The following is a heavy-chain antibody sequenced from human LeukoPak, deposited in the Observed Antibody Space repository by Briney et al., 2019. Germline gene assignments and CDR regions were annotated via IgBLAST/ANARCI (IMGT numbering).Heavy chain of an antibody. V-gene: IGHV3-7*01. Sequence: GGSLRLSCAASGFIFSSKWMSLVRQAPGKGLEWVANINHDGSEKYYVDSVKGRFTISRDNSKNTLYLQMNSLRAEDTAVYYCAKTHSGYDWVDYWGQGTLVTVSS. CDR1: GFIFSSKW. CDR2: INHDGSEK. J-gene: IGHJ4*02. D-gene: IGHD5-12*01. CDR3: AKTHSGYDWVDY.